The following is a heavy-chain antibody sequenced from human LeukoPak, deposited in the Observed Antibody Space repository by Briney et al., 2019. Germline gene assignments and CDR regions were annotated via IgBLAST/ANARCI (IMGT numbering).Heavy chain of an antibody. J-gene: IGHJ6*03. V-gene: IGHV4-4*07. CDR3: ARASVTYYYYYYMDV. D-gene: IGHD4-11*01. CDR1: GGSISSYY. CDR2: IYTSGST. Sequence: KPSETLSLTCTVSGGSISSYYWSWIRQPAGKGLEWIGRIYTSGSTNYNPSLKSRVTMSVDTSKNQFSLKLSSVTAVDTAVYYCARASVTYYYYYYMDVWGKGTTVTVSS.